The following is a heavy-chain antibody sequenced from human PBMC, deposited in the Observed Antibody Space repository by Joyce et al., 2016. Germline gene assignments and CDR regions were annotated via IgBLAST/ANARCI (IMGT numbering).Heavy chain of an antibody. CDR3: ATPRGHLDESSGSWDN. CDR1: GHTFTGYY. D-gene: IGHD3-22*01. Sequence: QVQLVQSGAEVKKPGASVKVSCKASGHTFTGYYIHWVRQAPGQGPEWMGWINSNSGATTYVQKFQGRVTMTRDTSISTVYMELSRLRSDDTAVYYCATPRGHLDESSGSWDNWGQGTLVTVSS. J-gene: IGHJ4*02. CDR2: INSNSGAT. V-gene: IGHV1-2*02.